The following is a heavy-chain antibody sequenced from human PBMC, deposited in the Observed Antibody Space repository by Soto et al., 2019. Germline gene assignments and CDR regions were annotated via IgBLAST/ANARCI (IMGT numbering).Heavy chain of an antibody. Sequence: GASVKVSCKASGGTFSSYTISWVRQAPGQGLEWVGRIIPILGIANYAQKFQGRVTITADKSTSTAYMELSSLRSEDTAVYYCASREGDYADYWGQGTLVTVSS. V-gene: IGHV1-69*02. CDR1: GGTFSSYT. CDR2: IIPILGIA. D-gene: IGHD4-17*01. J-gene: IGHJ4*02. CDR3: ASREGDYADY.